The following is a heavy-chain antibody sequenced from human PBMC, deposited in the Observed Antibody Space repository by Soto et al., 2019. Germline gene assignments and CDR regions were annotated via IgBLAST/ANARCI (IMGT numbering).Heavy chain of an antibody. Sequence: PGGSLRLSCAASGFTFSSYAMSWVRQAPGKGLEWVSAISGSGGSTYYADSVKGRFTISRDNSKNTLYLQMNSLRAEDTAVYYCAKAAPTTTFYDYVWGSYHIEGYGMDVWGQGTTVTVSS. D-gene: IGHD3-16*02. CDR1: GFTFSSYA. J-gene: IGHJ6*02. CDR3: AKAAPTTTFYDYVWGSYHIEGYGMDV. CDR2: ISGSGGST. V-gene: IGHV3-23*01.